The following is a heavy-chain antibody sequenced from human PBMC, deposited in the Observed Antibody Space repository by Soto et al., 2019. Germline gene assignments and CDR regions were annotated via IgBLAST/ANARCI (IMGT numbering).Heavy chain of an antibody. CDR2: ISYDGSNK. V-gene: IGHV3-30-3*01. CDR1: GLTFSSYA. D-gene: IGHD3-10*01. Sequence: PGGSLRLSCAASGLTFSSYAMHWVRQAPGKGLEWVAVISYDGSNKYYADSVKGRFTISRDNSKNTLYLQMDSLRAEDTAVYYCARDYYGSGRAGYGMDVWGQGTTVTVSS. J-gene: IGHJ6*02. CDR3: ARDYYGSGRAGYGMDV.